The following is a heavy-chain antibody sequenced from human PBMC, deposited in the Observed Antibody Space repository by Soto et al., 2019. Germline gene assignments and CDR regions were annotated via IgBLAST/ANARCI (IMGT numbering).Heavy chain of an antibody. Sequence: SETLSLTCTVSGGSISSGDYNWSWIRQPPGKGLEWIGYIYYSGSTYYNPSLESRVTISIDTSKNRFSLKLSSVTAADTAVYFCARETEGGAPDDYWGPGIRVTFSS. CDR1: GGSISSGDYN. D-gene: IGHD1-26*01. CDR2: IYYSGST. CDR3: ARETEGGAPDDY. J-gene: IGHJ4*02. V-gene: IGHV4-30-4*01.